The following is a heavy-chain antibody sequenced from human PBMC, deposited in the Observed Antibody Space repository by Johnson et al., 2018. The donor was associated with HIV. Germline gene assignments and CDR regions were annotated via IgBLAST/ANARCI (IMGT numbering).Heavy chain of an antibody. J-gene: IGHJ3*02. CDR3: ARSVNAGRPFDI. Sequence: VYLVESGGGLVKPGGSLRLSCAASGFTFTNAWMHWVRQAPGKGLEWVSAISGSGGSTYYADSVKGRFTISRDNSKNTLYLQMNSLRAEDTAVYYCARSVNAGRPFDIWGQGTLVTVSS. CDR2: ISGSGGST. V-gene: IGHV3-23*04. CDR1: GFTFTNAW. D-gene: IGHD2-8*01.